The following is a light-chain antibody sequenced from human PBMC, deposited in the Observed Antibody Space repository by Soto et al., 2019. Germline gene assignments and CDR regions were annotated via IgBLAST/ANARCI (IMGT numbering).Light chain of an antibody. Sequence: EIALTQSPGTLSLSPGERATLSCRASQSVSSSYLAWYQQKPGQAPRLLIYGASSRATGIPDRFSGSGSGTDFTLIISRLEPEDFAVYYCQQYGSSPYTFGQGTKLEIK. J-gene: IGKJ2*01. CDR2: GAS. CDR3: QQYGSSPYT. CDR1: QSVSSSY. V-gene: IGKV3-20*01.